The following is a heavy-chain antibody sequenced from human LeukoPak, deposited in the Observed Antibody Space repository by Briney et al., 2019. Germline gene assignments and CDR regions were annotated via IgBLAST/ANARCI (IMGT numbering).Heavy chain of an antibody. CDR1: CGSFSGYY. V-gene: IGHV4-34*01. Sequence: SETLSLTCAVYCGSFSGYYWSWIRQPPGKGLEWIGEINHSGSTNYNPSLNSRVTISVDTSKNQFSLKLSSVTTADTAVYYCARIRPRYYYGSGSYYNLGMDVWGQGTTVTVSS. D-gene: IGHD3-10*01. J-gene: IGHJ6*02. CDR2: INHSGST. CDR3: ARIRPRYYYGSGSYYNLGMDV.